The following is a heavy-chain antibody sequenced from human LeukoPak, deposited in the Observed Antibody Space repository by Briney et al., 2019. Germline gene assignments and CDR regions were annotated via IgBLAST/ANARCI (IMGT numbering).Heavy chain of an antibody. V-gene: IGHV1-18*01. CDR3: ARDITMIVVVPFY. J-gene: IGHJ4*02. D-gene: IGHD3-22*01. Sequence: ASGKVSCKGAGYTFTSYGISWVGQGPGQGMEWMGWISAYNGKTKYAQKLQGGVSITTDPSTSTAYMELRSLRSDDTAVYYCARDITMIVVVPFYWGQGTLVTVSS. CDR1: GYTFTSYG. CDR2: ISAYNGKT.